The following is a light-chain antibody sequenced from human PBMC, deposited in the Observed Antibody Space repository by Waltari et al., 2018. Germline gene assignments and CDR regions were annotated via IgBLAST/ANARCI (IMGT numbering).Light chain of an antibody. J-gene: IGKJ1*01. CDR1: QSVGRY. Sequence: ELVLTQSPGTLSLSPGQRDTLSCRASQSVGRYFAWYQQKPGQAPRLLIYDASTRATGIPDRFSGSGSGTDFSLTISSLESEDFAVYYCQKYVNLPATFGQGTKVEIK. CDR2: DAS. CDR3: QKYVNLPAT. V-gene: IGKV3-20*01.